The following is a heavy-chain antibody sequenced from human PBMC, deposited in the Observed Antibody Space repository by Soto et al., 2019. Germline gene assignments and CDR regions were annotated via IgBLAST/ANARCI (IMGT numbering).Heavy chain of an antibody. CDR1: GGSITNYY. CDR2: IYASGDT. D-gene: IGHD3-22*01. Sequence: SETLSLTCTVSGGSITNYYWSWIRQPAGKGLEWIGRIYASGDTYYNPSLINRVTMSVDTSKNQFSLRLSSVTAADTAIYYCARDAYYFDTRGYYLVDYWGQRTLVTVSS. CDR3: ARDAYYFDTRGYYLVDY. V-gene: IGHV4-4*07. J-gene: IGHJ4*02.